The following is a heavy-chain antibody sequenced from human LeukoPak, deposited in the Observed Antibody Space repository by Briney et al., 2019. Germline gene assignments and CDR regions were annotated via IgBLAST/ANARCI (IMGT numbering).Heavy chain of an antibody. J-gene: IGHJ3*01. CDR3: ARGRSGYGPFDAFDL. CDR2: ISGSGVNT. CDR1: GYTFSTYA. D-gene: IGHD3-22*01. Sequence: QTAGSLRLSCTASGYTFSTYAMTWVRQAPGKGLEWVSAISGSGVNTYYADSVKGRFAASRDNSKNTLYLQMNSLRAEDTAVYYCARGRSGYGPFDAFDLWGQGTWVTVSS. V-gene: IGHV3-23*01.